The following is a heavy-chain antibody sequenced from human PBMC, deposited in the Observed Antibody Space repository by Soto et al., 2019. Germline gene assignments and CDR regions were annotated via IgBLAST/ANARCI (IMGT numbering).Heavy chain of an antibody. CDR2: INPNSGGT. J-gene: IGHJ4*02. CDR1: GYTFTGYY. V-gene: IGHV1-2*04. D-gene: IGHD3-9*01. Sequence: AASVKVSCKASGYTFTGYYMHWVRQAPGQGLEWMGWINPNSGGTNYAQKFQGWVTMTRDTSISTAYMELSRLRSDDTAVYYCARGDYDILTGVDYWGQGTLVTVSS. CDR3: ARGDYDILTGVDY.